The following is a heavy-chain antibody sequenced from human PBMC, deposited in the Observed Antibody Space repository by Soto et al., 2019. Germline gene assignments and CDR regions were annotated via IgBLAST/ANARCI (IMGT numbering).Heavy chain of an antibody. V-gene: IGHV4-30-4*01. D-gene: IGHD3-22*01. CDR1: GGSISSGDYY. CDR2: IYYSGST. J-gene: IGHJ6*02. CDR3: ARATKTMMGYYYYYYGMDV. Sequence: QVQLQESGPGLVKPSQTLSLTCTVSGGSISSGDYYWSWIRQPPGKGLEWIGYIYYSGSTYYNPSLMSRVTISVDTSKNQFSLKLSSVTAADTAVYYCARATKTMMGYYYYYYGMDVWGQGTTVTVSS.